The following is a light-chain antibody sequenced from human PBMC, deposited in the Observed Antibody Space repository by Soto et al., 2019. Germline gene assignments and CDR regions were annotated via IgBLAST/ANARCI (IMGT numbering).Light chain of an antibody. CDR2: RAS. V-gene: IGKV3-15*01. J-gene: IGKJ5*01. CDR1: QIVGSN. CDR3: QQYNDWPLIT. Sequence: ELVMTQSPATLSVSPGERATLSCRASQIVGSNLAWYQQKRGQAPRLLIYRASTSATGVPPRFIGSGSGTEFTLNISTLQSEDFAVYYCQQYNDWPLITCGHGTRLEIK.